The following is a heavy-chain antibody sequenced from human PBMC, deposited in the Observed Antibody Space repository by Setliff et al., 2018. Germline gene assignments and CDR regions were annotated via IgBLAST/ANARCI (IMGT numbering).Heavy chain of an antibody. D-gene: IGHD2-2*01. J-gene: IGHJ3*01. Sequence: GESLKISCKSSGYTFSNYWIGWVRQMPGKGLEWMGIIYPDDSDARHSPSFRGQVTISADKSISTAYLQWSSLKASDTAMYYCARRGAVVPADAFDLWGQGTMVTVSS. CDR2: IYPDDSDA. CDR1: GYTFSNYW. CDR3: ARRGAVVPADAFDL. V-gene: IGHV5-51*01.